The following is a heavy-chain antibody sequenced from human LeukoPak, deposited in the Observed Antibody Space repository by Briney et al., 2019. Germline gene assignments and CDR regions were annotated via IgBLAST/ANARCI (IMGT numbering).Heavy chain of an antibody. CDR1: GDSISSYY. CDR3: ARHRYSSSWYV. CDR2: IYTSGST. V-gene: IGHV4-4*09. D-gene: IGHD6-13*01. Sequence: PSETLSLTCTVSGDSISSYYWSWIRQPPGKGLEWIGYIYTSGSTNYNPSLKSRVTIAVDTSKNQFSLKLSSVTAADTAVYYCARHRYSSSWYVWGQGTLVTVSS. J-gene: IGHJ4*02.